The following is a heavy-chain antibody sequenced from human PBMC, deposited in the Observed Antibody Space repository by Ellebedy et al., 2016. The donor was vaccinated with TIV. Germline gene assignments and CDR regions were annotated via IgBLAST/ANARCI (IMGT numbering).Heavy chain of an antibody. J-gene: IGHJ5*02. CDR1: GFTFTIYA. V-gene: IGHV3-23*01. CDR2: LTGSGGNT. CDR3: ARDRHLTAASGYDP. Sequence: GESLKISCAASGFTFTIYAMSWVRQAPGMELEWVSALTGSGGNTYYADSVKGRFTISRDNSKSTLYLQLNSLRVEDTAIYYCARDRHLTAASGYDPWGQGTLVTVSS. D-gene: IGHD6-13*01.